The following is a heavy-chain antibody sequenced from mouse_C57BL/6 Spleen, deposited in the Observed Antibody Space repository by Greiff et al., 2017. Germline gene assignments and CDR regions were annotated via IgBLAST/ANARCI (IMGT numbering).Heavy chain of an antibody. J-gene: IGHJ2*01. CDR3: ARGRDYLFDY. Sequence: ESGPGLVKPSQSLSLTCSVTGYSITSGYYWNWIRQFPGNKLEWMGYISYDGSNNYNPSRKNRISITRDTSKNQFFLKLNSVTTEDTATYYCARGRDYLFDYWGQGTTLTVSS. CDR1: GYSITSGYY. CDR2: ISYDGSN. V-gene: IGHV3-6*01. D-gene: IGHD5-5*01.